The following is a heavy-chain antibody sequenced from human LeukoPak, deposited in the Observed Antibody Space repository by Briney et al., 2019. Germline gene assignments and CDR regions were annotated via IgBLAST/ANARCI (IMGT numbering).Heavy chain of an antibody. CDR2: MNPNSGNT. CDR1: GYTFTSYD. CDR3: ARDSGSWAMNFDY. D-gene: IGHD1-26*01. J-gene: IGHJ4*02. V-gene: IGHV1-8*01. Sequence: ASVKVSCKASGYTFTSYDINWVRQATGQGLEWMGWMNPNSGNTGYAQKFQGRVTMTRNTSISTAYMELSRLRSDDTAVYYCARDSGSWAMNFDYWGQGTLVTVSS.